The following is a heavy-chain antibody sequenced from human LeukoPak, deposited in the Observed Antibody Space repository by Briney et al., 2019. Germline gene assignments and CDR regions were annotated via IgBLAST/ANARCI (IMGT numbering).Heavy chain of an antibody. J-gene: IGHJ4*02. V-gene: IGHV3-30*04. D-gene: IGHD3-22*01. CDR1: GFTFSSYA. CDR3: ARVLSGYPYRYFDY. CDR2: ISYDGSNK. Sequence: GGSLRLSCAASGFTFSSYAMHWVRQAPGKGLEWVAVISYDGSNKYYADSVKGRFTISRDNAKNSLYLQMNSLRAEDTAVYYCARVLSGYPYRYFDYWGQGTLVTVSS.